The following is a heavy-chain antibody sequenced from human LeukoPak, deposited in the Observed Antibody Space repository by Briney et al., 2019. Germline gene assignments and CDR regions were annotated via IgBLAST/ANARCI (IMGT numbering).Heavy chain of an antibody. D-gene: IGHD5-18*01. J-gene: IGHJ4*02. CDR2: IKKDGSEK. V-gene: IGHV3-7*01. Sequence: GGSLRLSCAASGFTFSSDWMSWVRQAPGKGLEWVANIKKDGSEKYYVDSVKGRFTISRDNAKKSLYLQMNSLRAEDTAVYYCARHLSGITGYTYGRGIDYWGQGTLLTVSS. CDR3: ARHLSGITGYTYGRGIDY. CDR1: GFTFSSDW.